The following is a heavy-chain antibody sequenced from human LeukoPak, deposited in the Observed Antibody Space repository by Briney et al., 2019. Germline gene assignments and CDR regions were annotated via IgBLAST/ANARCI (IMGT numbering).Heavy chain of an antibody. Sequence: GGSLRLSCAASGFTFNDYYMSWIRQAPGKGLEWLSYINIGGTNTHYADSVKGRLTISRDNAKKSLYLEMNNLRAEDTAVYYCATDGAGFDTWGQGVLVTVSS. J-gene: IGHJ5*02. CDR2: INIGGTNT. CDR3: ATDGAGFDT. V-gene: IGHV3-11*01. CDR1: GFTFNDYY.